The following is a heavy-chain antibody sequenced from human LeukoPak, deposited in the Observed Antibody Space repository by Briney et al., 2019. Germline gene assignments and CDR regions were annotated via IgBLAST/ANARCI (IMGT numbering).Heavy chain of an antibody. CDR3: TRAFDI. V-gene: IGHV3-49*04. J-gene: IGHJ3*02. CDR1: GFTFSHYA. CDR2: IRSKAYGGTT. Sequence: PGGSLRLSCAASGFTFSHYAMSWVRQAPGKGLEWVGFIRSKAYGGTTEYAASVKGRFTISRDDSKSIAYLQMNSLKTEDTAVYYCTRAFDIWGQGTMVTVSS.